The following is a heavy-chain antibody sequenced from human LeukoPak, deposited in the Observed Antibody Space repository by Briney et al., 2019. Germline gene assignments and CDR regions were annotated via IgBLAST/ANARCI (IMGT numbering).Heavy chain of an antibody. CDR1: GITFSSST. D-gene: IGHD6-19*01. Sequence: GGSLRLSCAASGITFSSSTMHWVRQAPGKGLEWVALISYDGNNKYYADSVKGRFTISRDNSKSTLCLQMNSLRAEDTAVYYCARVPGPIALAGDYFDYWGQGTLVTVSS. V-gene: IGHV3-30*04. J-gene: IGHJ4*02. CDR2: ISYDGNNK. CDR3: ARVPGPIALAGDYFDY.